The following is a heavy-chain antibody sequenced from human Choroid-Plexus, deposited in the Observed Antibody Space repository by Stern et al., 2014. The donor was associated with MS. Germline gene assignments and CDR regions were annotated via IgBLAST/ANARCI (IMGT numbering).Heavy chain of an antibody. V-gene: IGHV1-2*02. J-gene: IGHJ6*02. CDR1: GYIFTGYY. CDR2: INPNTGGT. CDR3: ARDQRGITIFGVVTDYYYLGMDV. Sequence: QVQLLQPGAEVKKPGASVKVSCKTSGYIFTGYYIHWVRQAPGQGLEWLAWINPNTGGTTDAQKFQGRVTMSRDTSISTAYVELSSLTSDDTAVYYCARDQRGITIFGVVTDYYYLGMDVWGQGTTVTVSS. D-gene: IGHD3-3*01.